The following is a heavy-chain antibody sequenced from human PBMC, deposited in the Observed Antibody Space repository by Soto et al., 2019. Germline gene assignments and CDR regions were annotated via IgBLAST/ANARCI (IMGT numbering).Heavy chain of an antibody. V-gene: IGHV1-69*08. D-gene: IGHD3-22*01. CDR1: GGTFSTYS. CDR2: IIPILGIA. Sequence: QVQLVQSGAEVKKPGSSVKVSCKASGGTFSTYSISWVRQAPGQGLEWMGRIIPILGIANYAQKFQGRVTITADKSMSTAYMELSSLRSEDTAVYYCARDGNYYDSSDPFDYWGQGTLVTVSS. CDR3: ARDGNYYDSSDPFDY. J-gene: IGHJ4*02.